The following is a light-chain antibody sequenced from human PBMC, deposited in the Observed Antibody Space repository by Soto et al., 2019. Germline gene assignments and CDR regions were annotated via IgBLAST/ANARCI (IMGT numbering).Light chain of an antibody. CDR1: QSVSSY. CDR3: QQHNYGIT. V-gene: IGKV3-11*01. J-gene: IGKJ5*01. CDR2: DAS. Sequence: EVVLTQSPATLSLSPGERATLSCRASQSVSSYLAWYQQKRGQAPRLLIYDASNRATGIPARFSGSGSGTDFTLTISSLEPEDFVGYYCQQHNYGITFGQGKRLEIK.